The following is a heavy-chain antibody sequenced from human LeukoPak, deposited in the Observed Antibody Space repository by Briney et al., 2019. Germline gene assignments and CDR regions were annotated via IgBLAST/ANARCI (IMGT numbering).Heavy chain of an antibody. CDR3: ARLRYNDFWSGSWKFYYYMDV. CDR1: GFTFDDYG. CDR2: LNWNGAST. J-gene: IGHJ6*03. D-gene: IGHD3-3*01. Sequence: GGSLRLSCAASGFTFDDYGLSWVRQVPGKGLEWVSGLNWNGASTGYADSVKGRFTLSRDNAKSSLYLQMNSLRAEDTAIYYCARLRYNDFWSGSWKFYYYMDVWGKGTTVTVSS. V-gene: IGHV3-20*04.